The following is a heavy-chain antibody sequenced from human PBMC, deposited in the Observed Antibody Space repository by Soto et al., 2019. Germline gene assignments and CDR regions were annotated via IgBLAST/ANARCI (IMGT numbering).Heavy chain of an antibody. V-gene: IGHV3-7*01. J-gene: IGHJ4*02. CDR2: IKQDGSWK. Sequence: EVQLVESGGGLVQPGVSLRLSCAASGFTFSSYWMSWVRQAPGKGLEWVANIKQDGSWKYYVDSVKGRFTISRDNAKNSLYLQMNSLRAEDTAVYYCASDDANNTPNPQPPLRAGYCTHGVCDGYWGQVTLVTVSS. CDR3: ASDDANNTPNPQPPLRAGYCTHGVCDGY. CDR1: GFTFSSYW. D-gene: IGHD2-8*01.